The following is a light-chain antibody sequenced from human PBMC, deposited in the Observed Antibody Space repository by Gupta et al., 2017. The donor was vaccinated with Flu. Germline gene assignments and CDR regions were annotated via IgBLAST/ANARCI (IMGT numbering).Light chain of an antibody. J-gene: IGKJ1*01. CDR1: QSISSW. CDR3: RQYDSYPET. V-gene: IGKV1-5*03. Sequence: DIQLTQSPSTLSASVGDRVTITCRASQSISSWLAWYQQKPGKAPKLLIYKASSLGGGVPSRFSGSGGSGFGTEFSLTISSLQPDDFATYYCRQYDSYPETFGQGTKVEVK. CDR2: KAS.